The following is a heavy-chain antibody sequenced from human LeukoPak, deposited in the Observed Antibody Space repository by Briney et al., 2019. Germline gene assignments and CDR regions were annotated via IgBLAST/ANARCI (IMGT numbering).Heavy chain of an antibody. V-gene: IGHV3-23*01. CDR3: AKARAFRPFDY. D-gene: IGHD6-6*01. CDR2: ISGSGGST. Sequence: GGSLRLSCAASGFTFSSYRMNWVRQAPGKGLEWVSAISGSGGSTYYADSVKGRFTISRDNSKNTLYLQMNSLRAEDTAVYYCAKARAFRPFDYWGQGTLVTVSS. CDR1: GFTFSSYR. J-gene: IGHJ4*02.